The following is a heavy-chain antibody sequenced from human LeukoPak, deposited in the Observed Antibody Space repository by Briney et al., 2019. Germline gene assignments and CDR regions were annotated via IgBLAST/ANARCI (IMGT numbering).Heavy chain of an antibody. D-gene: IGHD3-9*01. J-gene: IGHJ4*02. Sequence: ASVKVSCKASGYTFTSYYMHWVRQAPGQGLEWMGVINPSRGSTSYPQKFQGRVTMTRDTSTSTVYMELSSLRSEDTAVYYCARTYYETLTGYYSYFDYWGQGTLVTVSS. CDR3: ARTYYETLTGYYSYFDY. CDR2: INPSRGST. CDR1: GYTFTSYY. V-gene: IGHV1-46*01.